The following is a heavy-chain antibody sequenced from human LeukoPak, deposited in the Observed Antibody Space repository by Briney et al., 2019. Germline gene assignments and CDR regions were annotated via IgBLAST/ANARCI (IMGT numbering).Heavy chain of an antibody. V-gene: IGHV3-23*01. J-gene: IGHJ6*03. CDR2: ISGSGGST. CDR1: GCTFSSYA. D-gene: IGHD1-26*01. CDR3: ARLNSGSYYYYYYYYMDV. Sequence: RPAETLRLSCAASGCTFSSYALNWVRKAPGKGLEWVSAISGSGGSTYYADSVQGRFTIFRDNSKNTLYLQMNSLRAEDTAVYYCARLNSGSYYYYYYYYMDVWGKGTTVTVSS.